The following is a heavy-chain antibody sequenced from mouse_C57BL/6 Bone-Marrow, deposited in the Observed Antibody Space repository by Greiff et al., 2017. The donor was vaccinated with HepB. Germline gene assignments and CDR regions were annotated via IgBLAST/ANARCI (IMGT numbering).Heavy chain of an antibody. CDR1: GYAFSSSW. J-gene: IGHJ2*01. V-gene: IGHV1-82*01. D-gene: IGHD2-1*01. Sequence: VQLQQSGPELVKPGASVKISCKASGYAFSSSWMNWVKQRPGKGLEWIGRIYPGDGDTNYNGKFKGKATLTADKSSSTAYMQLSSLTSEDSAVYFCARLGGYGKEDYWGQGTTLTVSS. CDR3: ARLGGYGKEDY. CDR2: IYPGDGDT.